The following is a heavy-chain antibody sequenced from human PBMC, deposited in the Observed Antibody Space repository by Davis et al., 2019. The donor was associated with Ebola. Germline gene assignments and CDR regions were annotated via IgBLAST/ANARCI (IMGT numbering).Heavy chain of an antibody. CDR2: IKQDESEK. V-gene: IGHV3-7*01. J-gene: IGHJ4*02. CDR1: GFTFSKAW. Sequence: PGGSLRLSCAASGFTFSKAWMRWVRQAPGKGLEWVATIKQDESEKYYVESVRGRFAISRDNVKNLMYLQMNSLRAEDTAVYYCARGGYYSFDYWGQGTLVTVSS. D-gene: IGHD2-15*01. CDR3: ARGGYYSFDY.